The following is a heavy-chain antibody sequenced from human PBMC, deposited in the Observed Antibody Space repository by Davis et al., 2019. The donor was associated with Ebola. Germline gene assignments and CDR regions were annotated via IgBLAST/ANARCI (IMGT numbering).Heavy chain of an antibody. Sequence: GSLRLSCAASGFTFSSYAMHWVRQAPGKGLEWVAVISYDGSNKYYADSVKGRFTISRDNSKNTLYLQMNSLRAEDTAVYYCAKDTSSHLTTVTIYGMDVWGQGTTVTVSS. CDR2: ISYDGSNK. V-gene: IGHV3-30-3*01. CDR1: GFTFSSYA. CDR3: AKDTSSHLTTVTIYGMDV. D-gene: IGHD4-11*01. J-gene: IGHJ6*02.